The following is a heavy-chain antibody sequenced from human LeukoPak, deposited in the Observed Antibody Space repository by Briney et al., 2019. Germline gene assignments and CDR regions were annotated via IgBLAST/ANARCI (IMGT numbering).Heavy chain of an antibody. CDR1: GFTFSSYE. J-gene: IGHJ2*01. CDR3: ARGRWYFDL. Sequence: GGSLRLSCAASGFTFSSYEMNWVRQAPGKGLEWVSAISGSGGSTYYADSVKGRFTISRDNSKNTLYLQMNSLRAEDTAVYYCARGRWYFDLWGRGTLVTVSS. V-gene: IGHV3-23*01. CDR2: ISGSGGST.